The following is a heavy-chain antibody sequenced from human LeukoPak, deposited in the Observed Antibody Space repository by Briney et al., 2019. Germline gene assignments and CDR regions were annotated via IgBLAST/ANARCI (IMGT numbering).Heavy chain of an antibody. CDR2: IWYDGSNK. J-gene: IGHJ4*02. CDR3: ARGPVKQQLVDLGIDY. CDR1: GFTFSSYG. V-gene: IGHV3-33*01. Sequence: PGRSLRLSCAASGFTFSSYGMHWVRQAPGKGLEWVAVIWYDGSNKYYADSVKGRFTISRDNSKNTLYLQMNSLRAEDTAVYYCARGPVKQQLVDLGIDYWGQGALVTVSS. D-gene: IGHD6-13*01.